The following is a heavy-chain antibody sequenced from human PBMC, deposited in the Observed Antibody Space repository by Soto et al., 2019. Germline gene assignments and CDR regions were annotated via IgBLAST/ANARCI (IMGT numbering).Heavy chain of an antibody. V-gene: IGHV3-30-3*01. CDR1: GFTFGRYV. CDR2: MSYDGGSQ. Sequence: QVQLVESGGGVVQPGRSLRLSCAASGFTFGRYVIHWLCQAPGKGLEWVAAMSYDGGSQYYTDSVKGRFTVSRDNAKNALYLQRSSLGQEETATYNAARVLVEVTIISAFDLWGQWTIVTVSS. CDR3: ARVLVEVTIISAFDL. D-gene: IGHD2-15*01. J-gene: IGHJ3*01.